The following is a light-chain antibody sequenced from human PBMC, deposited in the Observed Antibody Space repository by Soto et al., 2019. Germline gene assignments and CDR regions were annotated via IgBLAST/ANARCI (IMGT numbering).Light chain of an antibody. CDR2: DNN. CDR3: VTWDSSLRVGV. CDR1: RSNIGYSF. V-gene: IGLV1-51*01. Sequence: QSVLTQPPSVSAAPGQTVPISCSGSRSNIGYSFVSWYQQVPGTAPKLIISDNNNRHSGIPDRFSGSKSGTSATLGITGLETGDEADYYCVTWDSSLRVGVFGGGTKVTVL. J-gene: IGLJ3*02.